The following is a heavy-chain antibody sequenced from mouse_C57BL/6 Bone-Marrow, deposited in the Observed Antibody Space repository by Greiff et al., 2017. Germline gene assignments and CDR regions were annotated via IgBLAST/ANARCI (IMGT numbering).Heavy chain of an antibody. V-gene: IGHV5-6*02. CDR2: ISSGGSYT. CDR3: ARRGYYGSIFYWYVDV. J-gene: IGHJ1*03. D-gene: IGHD1-1*01. Sequence: EVMLVESGGDLVKPGGSLKLSCAASGFTFSSYGMSWVRQTPDKRLEWVATISSGGSYTYYPDSVKGRFTISRDNAKNTLYLQMGSLKSEDTAMYYCARRGYYGSIFYWYVDVWGTGTTVTVSA. CDR1: GFTFSSYG.